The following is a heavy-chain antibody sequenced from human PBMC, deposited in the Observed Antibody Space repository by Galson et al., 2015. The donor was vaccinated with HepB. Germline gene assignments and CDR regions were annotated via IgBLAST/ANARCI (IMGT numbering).Heavy chain of an antibody. Sequence: SVKVSCKASGGTFNNYAINWVRRAPGQGLEWMGGIIPIFGPPNYAQKFQGRVTITADDSTSTAYMELSSLRSEDTAMFYCARESSIVVVAGVTGGFDYWGQGTLVTVSS. D-gene: IGHD2-15*01. CDR1: GGTFNNYA. CDR2: IIPIFGPP. CDR3: ARESSIVVVAGVTGGFDY. J-gene: IGHJ4*02. V-gene: IGHV1-69*13.